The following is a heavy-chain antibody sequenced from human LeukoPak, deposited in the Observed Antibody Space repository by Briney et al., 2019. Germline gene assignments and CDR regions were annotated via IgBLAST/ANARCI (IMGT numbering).Heavy chain of an antibody. CDR2: INAGNGNT. Sequence: RASVKVSCKASGYTFTSYAMHWVRQAPGQRLEWMGWINAGNGNTKYSQKFQGRVTITRDTSASTAYMELSSLRSEDTAVYYCARDPLRYIGIVTLSYGMDAWGKGTTVTVSS. J-gene: IGHJ6*04. CDR3: ARDPLRYIGIVTLSYGMDA. V-gene: IGHV1-3*01. D-gene: IGHD3-9*01. CDR1: GYTFTSYA.